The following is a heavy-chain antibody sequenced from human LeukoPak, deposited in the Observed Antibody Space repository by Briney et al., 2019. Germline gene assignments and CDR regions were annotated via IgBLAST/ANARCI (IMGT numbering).Heavy chain of an antibody. CDR2: IYYSGST. CDR1: GGSISSYY. J-gene: IGHJ4*02. Sequence: KPSEPLSLTCTVSGGSISSYYWSWTRQPPGKGLEWIGYIYYSGSTNYNPSLKSRVTISVDTSKNQFSLKLSSVTAADTAVYYCARRRAEVLDYWGQGTLVTVSS. CDR3: ARRRAEVLDY. D-gene: IGHD1-1*01. V-gene: IGHV4-59*08.